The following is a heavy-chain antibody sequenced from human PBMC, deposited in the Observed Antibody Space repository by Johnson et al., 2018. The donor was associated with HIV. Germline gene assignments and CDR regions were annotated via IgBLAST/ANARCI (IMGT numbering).Heavy chain of an antibody. V-gene: IGHV3-33*01. D-gene: IGHD3-22*01. CDR2: IWYDGSDK. CDR3: ARVGAGITMTMGWGDAFDI. CDR1: GFTFSFYG. Sequence: QVQLVESGGGVVQPGRSLRLSCAASGFTFSFYGMHWVRQAPGKGLEWVAVIWYDGSDKYYADSVKGRFTISRENSKITLYLQMNSLRAEDTAVYYCARVGAGITMTMGWGDAFDIWGQGTMVTVSS. J-gene: IGHJ3*02.